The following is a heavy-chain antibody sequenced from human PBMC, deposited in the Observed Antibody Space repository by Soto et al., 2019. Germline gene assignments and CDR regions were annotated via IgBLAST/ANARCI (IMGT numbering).Heavy chain of an antibody. V-gene: IGHV1-3*01. CDR3: ASNGLYCGGDCYSADFQH. J-gene: IGHJ1*01. CDR2: INAGNGNT. CDR1: GYTFTSYA. Sequence: ASVKVSCKASGYTFTSYAMHWVRQAPGQRLEWMGWINAGNGNTKYAQKFQGRVTITTDKSTSTAYMELSSLRSEDTAVYYCASNGLYCGGDCYSADFQHWGQGTLVTVSS. D-gene: IGHD2-21*02.